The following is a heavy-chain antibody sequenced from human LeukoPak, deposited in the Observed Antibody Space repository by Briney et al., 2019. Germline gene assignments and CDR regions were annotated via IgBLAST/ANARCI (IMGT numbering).Heavy chain of an antibody. CDR2: IYYSGST. Sequence: PSETLSLTCTVSGGSMRSYYWSWIRQPPGKGLEWIGYIYYSGSTIYNPSLKSRVTISLDTSKNQFSLKMNSVTAADTAVYYCARQERYYGSGSYTYFQHWGQGTLVTVSS. V-gene: IGHV4-59*08. CDR1: GGSMRSYY. D-gene: IGHD3-10*01. J-gene: IGHJ1*01. CDR3: ARQERYYGSGSYTYFQH.